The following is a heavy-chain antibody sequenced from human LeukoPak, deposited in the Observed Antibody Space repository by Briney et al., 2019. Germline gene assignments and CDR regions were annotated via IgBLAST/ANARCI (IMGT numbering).Heavy chain of an antibody. V-gene: IGHV3-23*01. CDR2: ISGSGGTT. J-gene: IGHJ4*02. D-gene: IGHD3-9*01. Sequence: GGSLRLSCAASGFTFSNYGMSWVRQAPGKGLEWVSAISGSGGTTYYADSVKGRFTISRDNSKNTLYLQMNSLRAEDTAVYYCARELRYFDWLLGFDYWGQGTLVTVSS. CDR1: GFTFSNYG. CDR3: ARELRYFDWLLGFDY.